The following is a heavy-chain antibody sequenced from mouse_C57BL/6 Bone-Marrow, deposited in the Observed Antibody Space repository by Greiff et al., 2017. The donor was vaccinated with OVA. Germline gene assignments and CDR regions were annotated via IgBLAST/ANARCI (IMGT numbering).Heavy chain of an antibody. D-gene: IGHD1-1*01. J-gene: IGHJ3*01. V-gene: IGHV5-12*01. Sequence: EVKVVESGGGLVQPGGSLKLSCAASGFTFSDYYMYWVRPTPEKRLEWVAYISNGGGSTYYPDTVKGRFTISRDNAKNTLYLQMSRLKSEDTAMYYCARHYWADWGQGTLVTVSA. CDR2: ISNGGGST. CDR1: GFTFSDYY. CDR3: ARHYWAD.